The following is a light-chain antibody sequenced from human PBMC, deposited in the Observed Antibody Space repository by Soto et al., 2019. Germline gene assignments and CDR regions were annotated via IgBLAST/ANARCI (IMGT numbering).Light chain of an antibody. CDR3: QQRISWPLT. CDR1: QSISDT. V-gene: IGKV3-11*01. Sequence: EIVMTQSPATLSVSPGGRATLSCRASQSISDTLAWYQQKPGQAPRLLIYDASNRATGIPARFSGSGSGTDFTLTISSLEPEDFAIYYCQQRISWPLTFGGGTKVDI. CDR2: DAS. J-gene: IGKJ4*01.